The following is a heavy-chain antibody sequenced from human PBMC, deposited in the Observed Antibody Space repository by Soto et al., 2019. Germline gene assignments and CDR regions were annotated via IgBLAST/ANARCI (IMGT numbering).Heavy chain of an antibody. J-gene: IGHJ6*02. D-gene: IGHD3-22*01. CDR1: GYTFTGYY. CDR2: INPNSGGT. Sequence: ASVKVSCKASGYTFTGYYMHWVRQAPGQGLEWMGWINPNSGGTNYAQKFQGWVTMTRDTSISTAYMELSRLRSDDTAVYYCARESGYYYDSKSYYGMNVWGQGTTVTVSS. V-gene: IGHV1-2*04. CDR3: ARESGYYYDSKSYYGMNV.